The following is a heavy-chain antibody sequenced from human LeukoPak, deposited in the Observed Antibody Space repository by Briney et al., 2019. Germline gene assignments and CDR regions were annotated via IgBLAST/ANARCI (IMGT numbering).Heavy chain of an antibody. CDR2: IYYSGST. D-gene: IGHD5-24*01. Sequence: ETLSLTCTVSGGSISSYYWSWIRQPPGKGLEWIGYIYYSGSTNYNPSLKSRVIISVDTSKNQFSLKLSSVTAADTAVYYCASQSVEMAAGFDYWGQGTLVTVSS. J-gene: IGHJ4*02. CDR3: ASQSVEMAAGFDY. CDR1: GGSISSYY. V-gene: IGHV4-59*08.